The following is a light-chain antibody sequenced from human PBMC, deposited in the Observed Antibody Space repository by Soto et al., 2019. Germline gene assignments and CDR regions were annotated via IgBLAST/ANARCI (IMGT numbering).Light chain of an antibody. V-gene: IGKV3-20*01. CDR1: QSVTSSY. CDR3: QQYGNSPPNT. J-gene: IGKJ2*01. Sequence: EIVLTQSPGTLSLSPGERATLSCRASQSVTSSYLAWYQPKPGQAPRILIYGASNRATGIPDRFSGSGSGTDFTLTISRLEPEDFAVYFCQQYGNSPPNTFGQGTKVEI. CDR2: GAS.